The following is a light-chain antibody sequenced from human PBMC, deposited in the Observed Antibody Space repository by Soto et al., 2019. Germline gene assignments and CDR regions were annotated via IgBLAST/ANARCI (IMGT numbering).Light chain of an antibody. CDR3: QQYDSYSPLT. J-gene: IGKJ4*01. CDR2: DAS. V-gene: IGKV1-5*01. CDR1: QSISKW. Sequence: IHMTQSPSPLSASVGDSVTMTCRASQSISKWLAWYQQKPGTAPKLLIYDASNLESGVPSRFSGSGSGTEFTLTIRSLQPDDFATYYCQQYDSYSPLTFGGGTKVDI.